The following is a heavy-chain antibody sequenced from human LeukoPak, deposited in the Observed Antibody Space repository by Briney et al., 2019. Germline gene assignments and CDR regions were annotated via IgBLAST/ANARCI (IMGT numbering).Heavy chain of an antibody. CDR3: AGLLLTSYDY. CDR1: GGSISSYY. J-gene: IGHJ4*02. Sequence: SETLSLTCTVSGGSISSYYWSWIRQPPGKGLEWIGYIYTSGSTNYNPSLKSRVTISVDTSKNQFSLKLSSVTAADTAVYYCAGLLLTSYDYWGQGTLVTVSS. D-gene: IGHD1-26*01. V-gene: IGHV4-4*09. CDR2: IYTSGST.